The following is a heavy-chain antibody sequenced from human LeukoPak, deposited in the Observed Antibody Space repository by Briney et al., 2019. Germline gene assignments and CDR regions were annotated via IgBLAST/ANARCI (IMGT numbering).Heavy chain of an antibody. V-gene: IGHV1-69*05. CDR3: ARDSKSITYYDFWSGPYYYMDV. Sequence: GASVKVSCKASGYTFTSYGISWVRQAPGQGLEWMGGIIPIFGTANYAQKFQGRVTITTDESTSTAYMELSSLRSEDTAVYYCARDSKSITYYDFWSGPYYYMDVWGKGTTVTVSS. J-gene: IGHJ6*03. D-gene: IGHD3-3*01. CDR1: GYTFTSYG. CDR2: IIPIFGTA.